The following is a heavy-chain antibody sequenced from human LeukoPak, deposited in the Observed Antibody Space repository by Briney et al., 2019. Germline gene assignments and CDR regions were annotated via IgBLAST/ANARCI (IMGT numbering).Heavy chain of an antibody. D-gene: IGHD2-15*01. J-gene: IGHJ3*02. Sequence: SVKVSCKASGGTFSSYAISWVRQAPGQGLEWMGGIIPIFATANYAQKFQGRVTITADESTSTAYMELSSLRSEDTAVYYCARLQEDIVVVVAATGAFDIWGQGTMVTVSS. V-gene: IGHV1-69*13. CDR3: ARLQEDIVVVVAATGAFDI. CDR2: IIPIFATA. CDR1: GGTFSSYA.